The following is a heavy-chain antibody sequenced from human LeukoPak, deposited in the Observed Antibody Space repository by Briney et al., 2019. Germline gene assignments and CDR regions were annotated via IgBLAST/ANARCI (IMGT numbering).Heavy chain of an antibody. CDR1: GYSFISYW. CDR2: IYPDDSDT. CDR3: ARHPPRGLAKDVFDI. V-gene: IGHV5-51*01. Sequence: GESLKISCSGSGYSFISYWIGWVRQMPGKGLEWTGIIYPDDSDTRYSPSFQGQVTISADKSINTAYLQWSNLKASDTAMYYCARHPPRGLAKDVFDIWGQGTMVTVSS. D-gene: IGHD3/OR15-3a*01. J-gene: IGHJ3*02.